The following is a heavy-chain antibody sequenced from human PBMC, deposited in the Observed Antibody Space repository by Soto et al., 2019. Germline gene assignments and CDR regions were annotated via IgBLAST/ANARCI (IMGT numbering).Heavy chain of an antibody. CDR1: GYTFTTYS. CDR2: ISGYNGNT. D-gene: IGHD2-8*01. V-gene: IGHV1-18*01. J-gene: IGHJ4*02. CDR3: AVDQSPNRQVGPDY. Sequence: QVQLVQSGAEVKKPGASVKVSCRASGYTFTTYSFSWVRQAPGHGLEWMGWISGYNGNTNYAQQVQGRVTMTTDTCTSAAYLELTSMRVDDKDTYFCAVDQSPNRQVGPDYWGQGTLVTLSS.